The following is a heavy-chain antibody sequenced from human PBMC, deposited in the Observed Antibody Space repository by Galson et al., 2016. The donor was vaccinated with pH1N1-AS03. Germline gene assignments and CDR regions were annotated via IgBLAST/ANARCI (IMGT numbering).Heavy chain of an antibody. Sequence: SVKVSCKASGYTFTTYGISWVRQAPGQGLEWMGWISAYYGDTHFAHKFQARVTLTRDTSTATAYMELRNLRSDDTAVYYCVRESEISGVVFFNYWGQGTLVTVSS. J-gene: IGHJ4*02. CDR3: VRESEISGVVFFNY. V-gene: IGHV1-18*01. CDR1: GYTFTTYG. D-gene: IGHD3-3*01. CDR2: ISAYYGDT.